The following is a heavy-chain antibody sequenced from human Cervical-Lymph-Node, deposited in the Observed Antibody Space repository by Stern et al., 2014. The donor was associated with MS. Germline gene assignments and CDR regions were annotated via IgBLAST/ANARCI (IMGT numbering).Heavy chain of an antibody. CDR1: GGSVSNSY. J-gene: IGHJ6*02. CDR3: ARDVGMDV. CDR2: IYHRGGS. V-gene: IGHV4-59*02. Sequence: VQLQESGPGLVQPSETLSLTCTVSGGSVSNSYWSWIRQPPGKGLEWIGNIYHRGGSNSNPSLKSRVTMSVDTSKNQFSLRLSSVTAADTAVYYCARDVGMDVWGQGTTVTVSS.